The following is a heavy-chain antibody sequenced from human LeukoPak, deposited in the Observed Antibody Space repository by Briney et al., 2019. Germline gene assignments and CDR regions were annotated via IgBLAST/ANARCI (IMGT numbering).Heavy chain of an antibody. D-gene: IGHD1-26*01. J-gene: IGHJ6*03. V-gene: IGHV4-39*07. Sequence: SETLSLTCSVSGGSMRISHYYWGWIRQPPGEGLEWIGSVYYSGRTDYNPSLKSRVTISLDMSKNQFSLKLTSMTAADTAIYYCAVMSYLCYNIDVWGKGTTVSVSS. CDR1: GGSMRISHYY. CDR3: AVMSYLCYNIDV. CDR2: VYYSGRT.